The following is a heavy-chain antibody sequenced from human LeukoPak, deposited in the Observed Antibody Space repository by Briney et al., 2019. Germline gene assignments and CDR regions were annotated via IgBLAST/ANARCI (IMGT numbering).Heavy chain of an antibody. J-gene: IGHJ5*02. CDR2: ISVYNGNT. V-gene: IGHV1-18*01. CDR1: GYTFMDYT. D-gene: IGHD3-3*01. Sequence: ASVKVSCQASGYTFMDYTITWVRQAPGLGLEWMGWISVYNGNTVYAQHLQDRITMTTDTSTNTAYMELRSLTSDDTAVYYCARVPSPYYDVWSGKNWFDTWGQGTRVTVSS. CDR3: ARVPSPYYDVWSGKNWFDT.